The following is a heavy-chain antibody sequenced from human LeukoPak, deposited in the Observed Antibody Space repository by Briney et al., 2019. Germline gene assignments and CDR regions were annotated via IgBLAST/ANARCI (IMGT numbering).Heavy chain of an antibody. CDR2: IYYSGST. V-gene: IGHV4-59*01. J-gene: IGHJ5*02. CDR3: AGQPYDFWSGYFSGRGFDP. D-gene: IGHD3-3*01. CDR1: GGSISSYY. Sequence: PSETLSLTCTVSGGSISSYYWSWIRQPPGKGLEWIGYIYYSGSTNYNPSLKSRVTISVDTSKNQFSLKLSSVTAADTAVYYCAGQPYDFWSGYFSGRGFDPWGQGTLVTVSS.